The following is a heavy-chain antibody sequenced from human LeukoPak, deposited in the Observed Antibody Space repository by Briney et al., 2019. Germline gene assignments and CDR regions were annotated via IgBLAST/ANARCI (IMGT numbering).Heavy chain of an antibody. V-gene: IGHV1-2*02. D-gene: IGHD3-22*01. Sequence: ASVKVSCKASGYIFTGYYMHWVRQAPGQGLEWLGWINPNSGGTNYAQKFQGRVTMTRDTSISTAYMELSRLRSDDTAVYYCARYYYDSSGYYYPFDYWGQGTLVTVSS. J-gene: IGHJ4*02. CDR1: GYIFTGYY. CDR3: ARYYYDSSGYYYPFDY. CDR2: INPNSGGT.